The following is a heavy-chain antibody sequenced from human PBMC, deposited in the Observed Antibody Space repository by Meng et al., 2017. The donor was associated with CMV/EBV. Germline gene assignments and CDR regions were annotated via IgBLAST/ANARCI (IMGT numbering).Heavy chain of an antibody. J-gene: IGHJ5*02. CDR2: IKQDGSEK. V-gene: IGHV3-7*01. CDR3: ARDDSVVVVAAPFDP. Sequence: GESLKISCAASGFTFSSYWMSWVRQAPGKGLEWVANIKQDGSEKYYVDSVKGRFTISRDNAKNSLYLQMNSLRAEDTAVYYCARDDSVVVVAAPFDPWGQGTLVTVSS. CDR1: GFTFSSYW. D-gene: IGHD2-15*01.